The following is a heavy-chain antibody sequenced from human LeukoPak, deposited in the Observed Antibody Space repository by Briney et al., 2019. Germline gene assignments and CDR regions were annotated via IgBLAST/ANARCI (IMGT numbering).Heavy chain of an antibody. J-gene: IGHJ3*02. CDR2: IYPGDSDT. CDR3: ARRDITMVRGVINNAFDI. Sequence: GESLKISCKGSGYNFTSYWIGWVRQMPGKGLEWMGIIYPGDSDTRYSPSFQGQVTISADKSISTAYLQWSSLKASDTAMYYCARRDITMVRGVINNAFDIWGQGTMVTVSS. D-gene: IGHD3-10*01. CDR1: GYNFTSYW. V-gene: IGHV5-51*01.